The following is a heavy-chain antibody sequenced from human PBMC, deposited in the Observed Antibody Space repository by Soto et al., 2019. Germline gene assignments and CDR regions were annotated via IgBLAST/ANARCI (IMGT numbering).Heavy chain of an antibody. CDR1: GGTFSSYA. J-gene: IGHJ4*02. CDR2: IIPIFGTA. Sequence: QVQLVQSGAEVKQPGSSVKVSCKASGGTFSSYAISWVRQAPGQGLEWMGGIIPIFGTANYAQKFQGRVTITADESTSTAYMELSSLRSEDTAVYYCARLWARIVATIGEYYFDYWGQGTLVTVSS. D-gene: IGHD5-12*01. V-gene: IGHV1-69*01. CDR3: ARLWARIVATIGEYYFDY.